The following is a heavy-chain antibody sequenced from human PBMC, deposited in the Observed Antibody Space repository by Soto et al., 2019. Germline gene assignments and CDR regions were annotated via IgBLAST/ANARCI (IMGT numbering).Heavy chain of an antibody. CDR2: INPNNGDT. V-gene: IGHV1-2*06. D-gene: IGHD3-10*01. CDR1: GYFFTSHY. CDR3: AREITYGGGSFSSGL. J-gene: IGHJ4*02. Sequence: ASVKVSCKTSGYFFTSHYIHWVRLAPGRGLEWVGRINPNNGDTNSPQKFQGRVTLTSDTSISTAYMEMRGLTSDDTALYYCAREITYGGGSFSSGLWGQGTLVTVSS.